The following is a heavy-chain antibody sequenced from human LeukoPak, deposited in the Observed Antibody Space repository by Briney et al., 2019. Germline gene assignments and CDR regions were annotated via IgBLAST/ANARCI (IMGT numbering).Heavy chain of an antibody. CDR3: ARVAAAGPYYFDY. J-gene: IGHJ4*02. CDR1: GGAFSSYA. V-gene: IGHV1-69*05. Sequence: ALVKVSCKASGGAFSSYAISWVRQAPGQGLEWMGGIIPIFGTANYAQKFQGRVTITTDESTSTAYMELSSLRSEDTAVYYCARVAAAGPYYFDYWGQGTLVTVSS. D-gene: IGHD6-13*01. CDR2: IIPIFGTA.